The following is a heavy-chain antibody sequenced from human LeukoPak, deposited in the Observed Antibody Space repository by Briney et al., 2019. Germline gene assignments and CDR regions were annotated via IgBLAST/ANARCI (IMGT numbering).Heavy chain of an antibody. D-gene: IGHD6-13*01. Sequence: SGGSLRLTCAASGFTFSSYEMNWVRQAPGKGLEWVSYITDSGSTIYYADSVKGRFTISRDNAKNSLYLQINSLRVEDTAVYYCARERAGVDAFDIWGQGRMVTVSS. CDR3: ARERAGVDAFDI. CDR2: ITDSGSTI. V-gene: IGHV3-48*03. J-gene: IGHJ3*02. CDR1: GFTFSSYE.